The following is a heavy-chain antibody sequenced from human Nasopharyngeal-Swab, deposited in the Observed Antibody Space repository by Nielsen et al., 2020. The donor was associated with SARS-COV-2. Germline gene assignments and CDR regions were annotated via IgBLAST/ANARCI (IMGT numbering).Heavy chain of an antibody. CDR3: ANQDYGDYGRDY. V-gene: IGHV3-23*01. D-gene: IGHD4-17*01. CDR2: ISGSGGST. CDR1: GFTFSSYA. Sequence: GALRLSCAASGFTFSSYAMSWVRQAPGKGLEWVSAISGSGGSTYYADSVKGRFTISRDNSKNTLYLQMNSLRAEDTAVYYCANQDYGDYGRDYWGQGTLVTVSS. J-gene: IGHJ4*02.